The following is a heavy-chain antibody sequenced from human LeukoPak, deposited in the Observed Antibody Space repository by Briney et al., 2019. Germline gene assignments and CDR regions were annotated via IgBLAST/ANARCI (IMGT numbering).Heavy chain of an antibody. Sequence: GRSLRLSCAASGFTFSSYAMHWVRQAPGKGLEWVAVISYDGSNKYYADSVKGRFTISRDNSKNTLYLQMNSLRAEDTAVHYCARAFTRGAFDIWGQGTMVTVSS. CDR3: ARAFTRGAFDI. D-gene: IGHD3-10*01. CDR1: GFTFSSYA. J-gene: IGHJ3*02. V-gene: IGHV3-30-3*01. CDR2: ISYDGSNK.